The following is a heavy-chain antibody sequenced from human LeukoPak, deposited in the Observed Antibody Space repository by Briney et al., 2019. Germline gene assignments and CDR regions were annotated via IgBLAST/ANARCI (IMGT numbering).Heavy chain of an antibody. V-gene: IGHV1-18*01. CDR2: ISAYNGNT. J-gene: IGHJ4*02. D-gene: IGHD3-3*01. CDR3: ARDVTNIRDHFDY. CDR1: GYTFTSYG. Sequence: ASVKVSCKPSGYTFTSYGISWVRQPPGPGLEWMGWISAYNGNTNYAQKLQGRVTMTTDTSTSTAYMELRSLRSDDTAVYYCARDVTNIRDHFDYWGQGTLVTVSS.